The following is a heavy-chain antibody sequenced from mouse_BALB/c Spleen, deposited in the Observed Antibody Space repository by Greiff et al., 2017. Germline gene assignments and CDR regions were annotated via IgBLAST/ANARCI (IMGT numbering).Heavy chain of an antibody. Sequence: EVKLEESGGGLVKPGGSLKLSCAASGFTFSSYAMSWVRQTPEKRLEWVASISSGGSTYYPDSVKGRFTISRDNARNILYLQMSSLRSEDTAMYYCARERAIYYYGSSYDAMDYWGQGTSVTVSS. CDR2: ISSGGST. CDR3: ARERAIYYYGSSYDAMDY. V-gene: IGHV5-6-5*01. D-gene: IGHD1-1*01. CDR1: GFTFSSYA. J-gene: IGHJ4*01.